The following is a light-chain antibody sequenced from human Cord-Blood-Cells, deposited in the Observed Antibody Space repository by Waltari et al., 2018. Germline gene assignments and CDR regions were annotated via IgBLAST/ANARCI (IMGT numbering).Light chain of an antibody. CDR1: SSDVGRNNL. J-gene: IGLJ1*01. V-gene: IGLV2-23*01. Sequence: QSALTQPASVSGSPGQSTTLSCTGTSSDVGRNNLVPWYQQHPGKAPKLMIYEGSKRPSGVSNRFSGSKSGNTASLTISGLQAEDEADYYCCSYAGSSTYVFGTGTKVTVL. CDR3: CSYAGSSTYV. CDR2: EGS.